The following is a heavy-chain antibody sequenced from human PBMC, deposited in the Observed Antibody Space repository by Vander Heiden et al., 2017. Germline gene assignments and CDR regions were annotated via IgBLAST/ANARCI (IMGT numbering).Heavy chain of an antibody. CDR3: AREAEYCSGGSCYSKWFDP. Sequence: QVQLQQRGAVLLQPSETLSLTCAVYGGSFSGYYWSWIRQPPGKGLEWIGEINHSGSTNYNPSLKSRVTISVDTSKNQFSLKLSSVTAADTAVYYCAREAEYCSGGSCYSKWFDPWGQGTLVTVSS. CDR2: INHSGST. D-gene: IGHD2-15*01. J-gene: IGHJ5*02. CDR1: GGSFSGYY. V-gene: IGHV4-34*01.